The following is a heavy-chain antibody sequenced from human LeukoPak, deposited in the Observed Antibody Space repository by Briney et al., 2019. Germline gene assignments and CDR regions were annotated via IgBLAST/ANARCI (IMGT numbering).Heavy chain of an antibody. CDR1: GYTLTELS. D-gene: IGHD4-17*01. CDR3: ARSYGDYYFDY. V-gene: IGHV1-8*01. Sequence: ASVKVSCKVSGYTLTELSMHWVRQATGQGLEWMGWMNPNSGNTGYAQKFQGRVTMTRNTSISTAYMELSSLRSEDTAVYYCARSYGDYYFDYWGQGTLVTVSS. J-gene: IGHJ4*02. CDR2: MNPNSGNT.